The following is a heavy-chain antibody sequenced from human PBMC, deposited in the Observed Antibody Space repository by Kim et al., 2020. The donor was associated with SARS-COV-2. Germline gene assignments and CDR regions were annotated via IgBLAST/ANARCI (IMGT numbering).Heavy chain of an antibody. Sequence: APKLKDRVPRTRDTSTSTVYMELSSLGSADTAVYYCARDYSGYGGGAFDIWGQGTMVTVSS. J-gene: IGHJ3*02. CDR3: ARDYSGYGGGAFDI. D-gene: IGHD5-12*01. V-gene: IGHV1-46*01.